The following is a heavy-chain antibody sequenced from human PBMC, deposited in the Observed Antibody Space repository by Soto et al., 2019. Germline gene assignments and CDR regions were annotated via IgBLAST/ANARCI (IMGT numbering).Heavy chain of an antibody. V-gene: IGHV4-34*01. CDR1: GGSFSGYY. Sequence: SETLSLTCAVYGGSFSGYYWSWIRQAPGKGLEWIGEINHRGSTYNPSLESRVTMSGDTSKNQFSLKLRSVTAGDTAVYFCARDGFCTSTSCRIGNWFDPWGQGNPVT. CDR3: ARDGFCTSTSCRIGNWFDP. CDR2: INHRGST. J-gene: IGHJ5*02. D-gene: IGHD2-2*03.